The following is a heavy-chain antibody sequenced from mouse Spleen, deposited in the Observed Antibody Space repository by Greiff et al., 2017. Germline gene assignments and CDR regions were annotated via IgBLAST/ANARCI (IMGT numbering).Heavy chain of an antibody. CDR1: GYTFTDYY. J-gene: IGHJ1*01. D-gene: IGHD1-1*01. CDR3: ARSPYGSSWGYFDV. V-gene: IGHV1-26*01. Sequence: VQLQQSGPELVKPGASVKISCKASGYTFTDYYMNWVKQSHGKSLEWIGDINPNNGGTSYNQKFKGKATLTVDKSSSTAYMELRSLTSEDSAVYYCARSPYGSSWGYFDVWGAGTTVTVAS. CDR2: INPNNGGT.